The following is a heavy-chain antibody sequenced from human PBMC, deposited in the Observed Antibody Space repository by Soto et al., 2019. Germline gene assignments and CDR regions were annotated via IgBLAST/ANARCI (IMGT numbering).Heavy chain of an antibody. CDR2: ISSSSTI. D-gene: IGHD6-19*01. CDR1: GFTFSSYS. J-gene: IGHJ4*02. Sequence: EVQLVESGGGLVQPGGSLRLSCAASGFTFSSYSMNWVRQAPGKGLEWVSYISSSSTIYYADSVKGRFTISRDNAKNSLYLQMNSLRAEDTAVYYCAREEHGIAVASDYWGQGTLVTVSS. CDR3: AREEHGIAVASDY. V-gene: IGHV3-48*01.